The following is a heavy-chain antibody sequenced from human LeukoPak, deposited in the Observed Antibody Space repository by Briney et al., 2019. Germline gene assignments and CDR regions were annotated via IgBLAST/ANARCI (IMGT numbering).Heavy chain of an antibody. J-gene: IGHJ4*02. Sequence: PSQTLSLTCTVSGGSISSGSYYWSWIRQPAGKGLEWIGRIYTSGSTNYNPSLKSRVTISVDTSKNQFSLKLSSVTAADTAVYYCARIGYFDWLSQDYFDYWGQGTLVTVSS. CDR1: GGSISSGSYY. V-gene: IGHV4-61*02. CDR2: IYTSGST. CDR3: ARIGYFDWLSQDYFDY. D-gene: IGHD3-9*01.